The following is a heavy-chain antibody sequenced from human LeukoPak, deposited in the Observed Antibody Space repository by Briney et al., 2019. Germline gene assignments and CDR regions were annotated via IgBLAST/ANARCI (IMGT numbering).Heavy chain of an antibody. CDR2: ISYDGSNK. V-gene: IGHV3-30*18. D-gene: IGHD3-16*02. Sequence: SGGSLRLSCAASGFTFSNYAMSWVRQAPGKGLEWVAVISYDGSNKYYADSVKGRFTISRDNSKNTLYLQMNSLRAEDTAVYYCAKRGGGWGADIRLGELSRDNYFDYWGQGTLVTVSS. CDR3: AKRGGGWGADIRLGELSRDNYFDY. J-gene: IGHJ4*02. CDR1: GFTFSNYA.